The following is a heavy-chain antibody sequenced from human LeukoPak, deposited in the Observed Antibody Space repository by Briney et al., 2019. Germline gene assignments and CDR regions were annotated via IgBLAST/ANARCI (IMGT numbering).Heavy chain of an antibody. J-gene: IGHJ4*02. CDR2: IIPNFGTA. CDR3: AREDLKTWSFDY. V-gene: IGHV1-69*13. CDR1: GGTFSSYA. Sequence: ASVKVSCKASGGTFSSYAISWVRQAPGQGLEWMGGIIPNFGTANYAQKFQGRVTITADGSTSTAYMELSSLRSEDTAVYYCAREDLKTWSFDYWGQGTLVTVSS. D-gene: IGHD2-8*01.